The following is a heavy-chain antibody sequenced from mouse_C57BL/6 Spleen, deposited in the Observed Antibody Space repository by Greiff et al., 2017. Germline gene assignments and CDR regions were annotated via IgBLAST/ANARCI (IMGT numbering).Heavy chain of an antibody. CDR3: ARSVESNLDY. D-gene: IGHD1-1*02. CDR1: GFNIKDYY. J-gene: IGHJ2*01. Sequence: VQLQQSGAELVKPGASVKLSCTASGFNIKDYYMHWVKQRTEQGLEWIGRIDPEDGETKYAPKFKGKVTITADTSSNTAYLQLSSLTSEDTAVYYCARSVESNLDYGGQGTTLTVSS. CDR2: IDPEDGET. V-gene: IGHV14-2*01.